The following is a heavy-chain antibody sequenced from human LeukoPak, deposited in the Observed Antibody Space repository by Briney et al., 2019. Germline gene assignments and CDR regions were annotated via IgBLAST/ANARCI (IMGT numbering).Heavy chain of an antibody. CDR3: ARDRAALTYYDFWGGYYLFDY. V-gene: IGHV4-4*07. CDR2: IYTCGST. Sequence: SETLSLTCTVSGGSISSYYWSWIRQPAGKGLEWIGRIYTCGSTNYNPSLKSRVTMSVDTSKNQFSLKLSSVTAADTAVYYCARDRAALTYYDFWGGYYLFDYWGQGTLVTVSS. CDR1: GGSISSYY. D-gene: IGHD3-3*01. J-gene: IGHJ4*02.